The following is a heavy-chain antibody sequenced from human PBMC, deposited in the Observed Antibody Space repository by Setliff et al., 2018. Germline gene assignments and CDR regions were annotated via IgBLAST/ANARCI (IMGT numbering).Heavy chain of an antibody. V-gene: IGHV4-59*01. Sequence: SETLSLTCTVSGGSISNYYWSWFRQPPGKGLEWIGYIYYSGSTNYNPSLKSRVTISVDTSKNQFSLKLSSVTAADTAVYYCARMAVRVASRPSSPLDYYYYMDLWGKGATVTVSS. CDR3: ARMAVRVASRPSSPLDYYYYMDL. D-gene: IGHD6-6*01. CDR2: IYYSGST. J-gene: IGHJ6*03. CDR1: GGSISNYY.